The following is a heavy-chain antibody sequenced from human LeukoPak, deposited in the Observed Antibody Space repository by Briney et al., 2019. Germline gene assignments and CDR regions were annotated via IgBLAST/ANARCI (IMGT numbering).Heavy chain of an antibody. V-gene: IGHV4-59*02. D-gene: IGHD5-18*01. Sequence: PSETLALTCSVSCSSVSSYYWSWIRPFPGKGPGWVGSIFYSGNSYYIPPLQSLVTMSVDTSKSRFSLHRSSVTDADTAVYYCVRRAGGYNYGYYFDYWGQGTLVTVSS. J-gene: IGHJ4*02. CDR3: VRRAGGYNYGYYFDY. CDR2: IFYSGNS. CDR1: CSSVSSYY.